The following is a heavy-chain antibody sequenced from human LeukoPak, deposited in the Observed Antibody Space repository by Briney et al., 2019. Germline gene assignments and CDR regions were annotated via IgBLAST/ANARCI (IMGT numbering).Heavy chain of an antibody. CDR1: GYTFTSYD. CDR2: MNPNSGNT. CDR3: ARGSDSSSWYPISRSSYYYYYYMDV. D-gene: IGHD6-13*01. J-gene: IGHJ6*03. Sequence: ASVKVSCKASGYTFTSYDINWVRQATGQGLEWMGWMNPNSGNTGYAQKFQGRVTMIRNTSISTAYMELSSLRSEDTAVYYCARGSDSSSWYPISRSSYYYYYYMDVWGKGTTVTVSS. V-gene: IGHV1-8*01.